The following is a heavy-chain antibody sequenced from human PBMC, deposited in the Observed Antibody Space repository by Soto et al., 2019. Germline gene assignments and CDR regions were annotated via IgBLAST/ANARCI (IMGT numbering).Heavy chain of an antibody. CDR2: ISGGAGTI. CDR3: AKGGFAGDFDY. D-gene: IGHD3-10*01. Sequence: GSLRLSCAASGFTFSSYGMSWVRQAPGKGLEWVSVISGGAGTIYYANSVKGRLTISRDNSKNTLYLHMNSLRAEDSAVYYCAKGGFAGDFDYWGQGTLVTVSS. J-gene: IGHJ4*02. CDR1: GFTFSSYG. V-gene: IGHV3-23*01.